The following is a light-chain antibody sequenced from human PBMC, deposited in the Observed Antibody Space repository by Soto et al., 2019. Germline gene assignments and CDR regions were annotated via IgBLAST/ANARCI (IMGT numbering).Light chain of an antibody. J-gene: IGKJ4*01. Sequence: DPPMTQSPSTLSASVGDRVTISCRASESISTWLAWYQQKPGKAPNLLIQKASSLESGAPSRCSGSGSGTEFTLTISSLQPDDVATYYCQQYNAYPLTFGGGTKVEIK. CDR3: QQYNAYPLT. V-gene: IGKV1-5*03. CDR1: ESISTW. CDR2: KAS.